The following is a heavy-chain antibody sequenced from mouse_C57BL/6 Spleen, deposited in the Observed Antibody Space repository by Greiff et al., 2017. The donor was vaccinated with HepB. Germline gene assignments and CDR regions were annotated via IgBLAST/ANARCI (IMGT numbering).Heavy chain of an antibody. J-gene: IGHJ1*03. Sequence: QVQLQQPGTELVKPGASVKLSCKASGYTFTSYWMHWVKPRPGQGLEWIGNINPSNGGTNYNEKFKSKATLTVDKSSSTAYMQLSSLTSEDAAVYYCARSGFYYYGSSYWYFDVWGTGTTVTVSS. V-gene: IGHV1-53*01. D-gene: IGHD1-1*01. CDR2: INPSNGGT. CDR3: ARSGFYYYGSSYWYFDV. CDR1: GYTFTSYW.